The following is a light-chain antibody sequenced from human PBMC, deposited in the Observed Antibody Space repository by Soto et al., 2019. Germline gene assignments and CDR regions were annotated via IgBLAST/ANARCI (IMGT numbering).Light chain of an antibody. J-gene: IGKJ1*01. V-gene: IGKV3-15*01. Sequence: EIVMTQSPATLSVSPGERATLSCRASQSVRTSLAWYQQKPGQAPRLLIYDASTRATGIPARFSGSGSGTEFTLSISSLQSDDFGVYYCQQYDDWPPWTVGQGTRVEIK. CDR2: DAS. CDR1: QSVRTS. CDR3: QQYDDWPPWT.